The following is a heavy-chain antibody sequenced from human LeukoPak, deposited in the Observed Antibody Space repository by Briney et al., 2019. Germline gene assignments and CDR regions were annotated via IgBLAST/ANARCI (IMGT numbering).Heavy chain of an antibody. J-gene: IGHJ6*03. D-gene: IGHD2-2*01. Sequence: SETLSLTCTVSGGSISSGGYYWTWIRQPPGTGLEWIGYIYHSGDTYYNPSLKSRVTISIDRSKNQFSLKLNSVTAADTAVYYCARDLYCSSASCYSDHYYMDVWGKGTTVTVSS. CDR2: IYHSGDT. V-gene: IGHV4-30-2*01. CDR3: ARDLYCSSASCYSDHYYMDV. CDR1: GGSISSGGYY.